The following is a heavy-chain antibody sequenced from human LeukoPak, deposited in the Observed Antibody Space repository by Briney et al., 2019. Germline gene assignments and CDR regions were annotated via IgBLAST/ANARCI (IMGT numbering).Heavy chain of an antibody. CDR3: ARMGLVTVTTPLPTDY. CDR1: GFTFSDYY. V-gene: IGHV3-11*04. D-gene: IGHD4-11*01. CDR2: ISSSGSTI. Sequence: PGGSLRLSCAASGFTFSDYYMSCIRQAPGKGLEWVSYISSSGSTIYYADSVKGRFTISRDNAKNSLYLQMNSLRAEDTAVYYCARMGLVTVTTPLPTDYWGQGTLVTVSS. J-gene: IGHJ4*02.